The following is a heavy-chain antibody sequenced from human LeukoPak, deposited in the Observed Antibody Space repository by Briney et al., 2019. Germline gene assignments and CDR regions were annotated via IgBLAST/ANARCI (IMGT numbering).Heavy chain of an antibody. V-gene: IGHV3-43*01. D-gene: IGHD1-7*01. CDR3: AKGTVTELQA. CDR1: GFTFDEYA. CDR2: IMFDGSGI. Sequence: GGSLRLSCAASGFTFDEYAMHWVRQTPGKRLEWGGLIMFDGSGIFYADSVKGRFAISRDNFKASLYLQIHSLRIDDTALYYCAKGTVTELQAWGQGTLVTVSS. J-gene: IGHJ5*02.